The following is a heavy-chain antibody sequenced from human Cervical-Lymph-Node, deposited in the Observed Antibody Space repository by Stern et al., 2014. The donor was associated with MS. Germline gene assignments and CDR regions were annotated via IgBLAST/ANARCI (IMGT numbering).Heavy chain of an antibody. J-gene: IGHJ4*02. D-gene: IGHD3-22*01. CDR2: TNPLFGTT. V-gene: IGHV1-69*01. CDR1: GGTFSNYA. Sequence: VQLVESGAEVKKPGSSVTVSCKASGGTFSNYAITWFRQPPGRGLEWMGDTNPLFGTTNYAQKFQGRVTMTAHESTATAYMELSGLRSEDTAVYYCAGDRHSSGFDHWGQGTLVTVSS. CDR3: AGDRHSSGFDH.